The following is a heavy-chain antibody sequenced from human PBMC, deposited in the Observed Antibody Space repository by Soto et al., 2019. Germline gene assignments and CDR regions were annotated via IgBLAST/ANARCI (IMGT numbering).Heavy chain of an antibody. CDR1: GFSFSRYA. CDR3: TKGSASSRPYYFDF. Sequence: GGSLGLSCAAXGFSFSRYAMSWVRQAPGKGLEWVSAITNNGGDTYHSDSVKGRFTISRDNSKSTLYMQMDSLTDEDTAIYYCTKGSASSRPYYFDFWGQGTLVTVSS. D-gene: IGHD6-13*01. CDR2: ITNNGGDT. V-gene: IGHV3-23*01. J-gene: IGHJ4*02.